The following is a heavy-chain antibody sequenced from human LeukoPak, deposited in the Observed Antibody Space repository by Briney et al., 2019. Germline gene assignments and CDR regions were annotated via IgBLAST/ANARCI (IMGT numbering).Heavy chain of an antibody. CDR1: GFTFSSYA. Sequence: PGGSLSLSCAASGFTFSSYAMSWVRQTPGKGLEWVSGISGSGVSTYYTDSVKGRFTISRDNSKNTLYLQMNSLRAEDTAVYYCAKEEGYSSGWYEYWGQGTLVTVSS. CDR3: AKEEGYSSGWYEY. J-gene: IGHJ4*02. V-gene: IGHV3-23*01. CDR2: ISGSGVST. D-gene: IGHD6-19*01.